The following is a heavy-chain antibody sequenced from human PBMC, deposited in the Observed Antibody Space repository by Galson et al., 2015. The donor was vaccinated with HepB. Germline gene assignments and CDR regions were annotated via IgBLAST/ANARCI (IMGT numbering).Heavy chain of an antibody. V-gene: IGHV3-30-3*01. CDR1: GFTFNSYA. CDR2: ISYDGSNE. J-gene: IGHJ6*04. Sequence: SLRLSCAASGFTFNSYAMHWVRQAPGKGLEWVAAISYDGSNEYYADSVKGRFTISRDTSKNTLYLQMNSLRAEDTAVYYCAKPSNRYCSGGSCHWGMDVWGKGTTVTVSS. D-gene: IGHD2-15*01. CDR3: AKPSNRYCSGGSCHWGMDV.